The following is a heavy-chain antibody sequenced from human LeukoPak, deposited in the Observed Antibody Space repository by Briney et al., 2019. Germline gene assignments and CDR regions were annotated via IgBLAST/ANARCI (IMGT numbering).Heavy chain of an antibody. D-gene: IGHD2-21*01. CDR3: ARRRGYVVKD. J-gene: IGHJ4*02. Sequence: SETLSLTCTVSGGSISSRRYYWGWIRQPPGKGLEWIGEINHSGSTNYNPSLKSRVTISVDTSKNQFSLKLSSVTAADTAVYYCARRRGYVVKDWGQGTLVTVSS. CDR2: INHSGST. V-gene: IGHV4-39*07. CDR1: GGSISSRRYY.